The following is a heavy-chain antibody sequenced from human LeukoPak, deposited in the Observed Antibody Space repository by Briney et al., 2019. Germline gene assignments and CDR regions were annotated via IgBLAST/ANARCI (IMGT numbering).Heavy chain of an antibody. V-gene: IGHV3-7*01. D-gene: IGHD4-17*01. CDR2: IKQDGSEK. J-gene: IGHJ4*02. CDR1: GFTFSSYW. Sequence: GGSLRLSCAASGFTFSSYWMSWVRQAPGKGLEWVANIKQDGSEKYYVDSVKGRFTISRDNAKNTLYLQMNSLRAEDTAVYYCARDDYGDYVRGLGGPFDYWGQGTLATVSS. CDR3: ARDDYGDYVRGLGGPFDY.